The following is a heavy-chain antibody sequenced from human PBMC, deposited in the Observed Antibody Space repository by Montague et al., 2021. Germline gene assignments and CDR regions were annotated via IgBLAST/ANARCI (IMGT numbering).Heavy chain of an antibody. CDR2: LSNGGST. CDR1: GDSINTYS. J-gene: IGHJ6*03. D-gene: IGHD1-26*01. V-gene: IGHV4-4*07. CDR3: ARDTVGASGYFYYYYMDV. Sequence: SETLSLTCTVFGDSINTYSWGRIRQPAGKGLEWIGRLSNGGSTNSNPSLKSRVSMSVDTSKNQFSLKLSSVTAADTAVYFCARDTVGASGYFYYYYMDVWGRGTTVTVSS.